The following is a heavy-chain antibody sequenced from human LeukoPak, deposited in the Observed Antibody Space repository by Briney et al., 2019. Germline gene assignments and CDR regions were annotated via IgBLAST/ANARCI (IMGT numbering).Heavy chain of an antibody. V-gene: IGHV3-23*01. CDR3: AKGGRAGGSITLIRGVRNFYYYMDV. D-gene: IGHD3-10*01. Sequence: PGGSLRLSCGASGFTFSSNGMSWVRQAPGKGLEWVSAISGSGDKTYYADSVKGRFTISRGNSKNTLYLQMNSLRAEDTAVYYCAKGGRAGGSITLIRGVRNFYYYMDVWGKGTTVTISS. CDR2: ISGSGDKT. CDR1: GFTFSSNG. J-gene: IGHJ6*03.